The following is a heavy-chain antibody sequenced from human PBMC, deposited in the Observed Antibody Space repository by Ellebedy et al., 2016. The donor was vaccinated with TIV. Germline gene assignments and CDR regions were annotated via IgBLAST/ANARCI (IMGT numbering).Heavy chain of an antibody. J-gene: IGHJ4*02. CDR2: FDPEDGET. V-gene: IGHV1-24*01. Sequence: AASVKVSCKVSGYTLTALSMHWVRQAPGKGLEWMGGFDPEDGETIYAQKFQGRVTMTEDTSTDTAYMELSSLRSEDTAVYYCARDAGYYDSSGYDSFDFWGQGTLVTVSS. CDR3: ARDAGYYDSSGYDSFDF. D-gene: IGHD3-22*01. CDR1: GYTLTALS.